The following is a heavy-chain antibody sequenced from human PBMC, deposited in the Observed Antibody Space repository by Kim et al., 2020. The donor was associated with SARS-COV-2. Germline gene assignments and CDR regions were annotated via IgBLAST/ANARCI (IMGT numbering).Heavy chain of an antibody. V-gene: IGHV4-59*08. Sequence: WIGYIYYSGSTNYNPSRKSRVTISVDTSKNQFSRKLSSVTAADTAVYYWARQLMVRGVIINYYYGMDVWGQGTTVTVSS. CDR2: IYYSGST. CDR3: ARQLMVRGVIINYYYGMDV. J-gene: IGHJ6*02. D-gene: IGHD3-10*01.